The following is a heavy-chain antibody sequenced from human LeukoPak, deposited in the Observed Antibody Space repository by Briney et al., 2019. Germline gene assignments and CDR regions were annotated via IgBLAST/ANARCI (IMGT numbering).Heavy chain of an antibody. CDR3: VSPRGFGYGYFDY. CDR1: GGSISSSSAY. D-gene: IGHD5-18*01. CDR2: IYYSKNA. V-gene: IGHV4-39*01. J-gene: IGHJ4*02. Sequence: SEALSLTCTVSGGSISSSSAYWGWPRQPPGKGLEGIGSIYYSKNAYYNPSLKSRVTISADTSKNQFSLTLGSVSATDTAVYYCVSPRGFGYGYFDYWGQGTLVTVSS.